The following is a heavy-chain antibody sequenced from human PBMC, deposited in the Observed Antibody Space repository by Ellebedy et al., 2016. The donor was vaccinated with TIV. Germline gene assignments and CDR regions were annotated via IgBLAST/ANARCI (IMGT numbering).Heavy chain of an antibody. Sequence: GESLKISXAASGFTFSSYSMNWVRQAPGKGLEWVSSISSSSSYIYYADSVKGRFTISRDNAKNSLYLQMNSLRAEDTAVYYCARAAYYGSGSHSDYYYYGMDGWGQGTTVTVSS. CDR1: GFTFSSYS. CDR3: ARAAYYGSGSHSDYYYYGMDG. CDR2: ISSSSSYI. V-gene: IGHV3-21*01. J-gene: IGHJ6*02. D-gene: IGHD3-10*01.